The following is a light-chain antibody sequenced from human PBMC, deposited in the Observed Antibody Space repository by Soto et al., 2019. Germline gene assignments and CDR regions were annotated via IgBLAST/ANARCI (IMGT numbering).Light chain of an antibody. Sequence: IQLTQSPSSLSASVGDTVTITCRASQAIGSYFAWYQQRLGTAPKLLIYSASTLHSGVPSRFSGSGSGTEFTLTISSLQPDDFATYYCQHYNSYSEAFGQGTKVELK. CDR2: SAS. CDR1: QAIGSY. CDR3: QHYNSYSEA. V-gene: IGKV1-9*01. J-gene: IGKJ1*01.